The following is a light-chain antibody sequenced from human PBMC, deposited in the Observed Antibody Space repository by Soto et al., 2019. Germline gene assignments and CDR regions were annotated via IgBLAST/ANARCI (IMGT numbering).Light chain of an antibody. V-gene: IGLV2-23*01. Sequence: QSVLTQPASVSGSPGQSITISCTGTSSDVGNYNLVSWYQQHPGKAPKLMIYEGSKWPSGVSDRFSGSKSGNTASLTISGLQAEDEADYYCCSYAGSSTYVFGTGTKLTVL. CDR1: SSDVGNYNL. J-gene: IGLJ1*01. CDR2: EGS. CDR3: CSYAGSSTYV.